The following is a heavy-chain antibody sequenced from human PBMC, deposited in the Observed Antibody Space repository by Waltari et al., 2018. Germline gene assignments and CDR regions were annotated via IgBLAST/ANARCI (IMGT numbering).Heavy chain of an antibody. CDR1: GGRFSNYA. CDR3: ARDLSGGDFPYYGMDV. D-gene: IGHD2-21*02. CDR2: VFPALTTA. Sequence: AQLVQSGAEVKKPGSSVKVSCEDSGGRFSNYAISWVRQAPGQGLEWMGMVFPALTTAWYAPRFRDRITIKADESTGTGYMQLSNLGYEDTAVYYCARDLSGGDFPYYGMDVWGQGTAVTVSS. J-gene: IGHJ6*02. V-gene: IGHV1-69*11.